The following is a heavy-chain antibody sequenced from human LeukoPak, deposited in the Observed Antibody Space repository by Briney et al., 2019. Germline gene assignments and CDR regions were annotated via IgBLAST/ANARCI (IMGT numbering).Heavy chain of an antibody. V-gene: IGHV3-23*01. J-gene: IGHJ3*02. Sequence: GGSLRLSCAASGFTFSSYAMSWVRQAPGKGLEWVSAVSGSGGSTYYADSVKGRFTISRDNSKNTLYLQMNSLRAEDTAVYYCARENILTGYYRAFDIWGQGTMVTVSS. D-gene: IGHD3-9*01. CDR2: VSGSGGST. CDR1: GFTFSSYA. CDR3: ARENILTGYYRAFDI.